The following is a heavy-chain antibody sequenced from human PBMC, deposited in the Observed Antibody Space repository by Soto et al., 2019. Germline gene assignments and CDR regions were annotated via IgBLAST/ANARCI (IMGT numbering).Heavy chain of an antibody. CDR1: GGTFSSYA. CDR3: ARDAAGGWYHLFDP. CDR2: IIPIFGTA. J-gene: IGHJ5*02. V-gene: IGHV1-69*13. D-gene: IGHD6-19*01. Sequence: SVEVSCKASGGTFSSYAISWVRQAPGQGLEWMGWIIPIFGTANYAQKFQGRVTITADESTSTAYMALSSLRSEDTAVYYWARDAAGGWYHLFDPWGQGTLVTVSS.